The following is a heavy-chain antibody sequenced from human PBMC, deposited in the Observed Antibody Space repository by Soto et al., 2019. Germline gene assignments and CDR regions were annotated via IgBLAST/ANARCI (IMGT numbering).Heavy chain of an antibody. Sequence: GGSLRLSCAASGVTFSSYGMHWVRQAPGKGLEWVAVIWYDGSNKYYADSVKGRFTISRDNSKNTLYLQMNSLRAEDTAVYYCARGFITIFGMGSDYGMDVWGQGTTVTVSS. CDR2: IWYDGSNK. J-gene: IGHJ6*02. D-gene: IGHD3-3*01. V-gene: IGHV3-33*01. CDR1: GVTFSSYG. CDR3: ARGFITIFGMGSDYGMDV.